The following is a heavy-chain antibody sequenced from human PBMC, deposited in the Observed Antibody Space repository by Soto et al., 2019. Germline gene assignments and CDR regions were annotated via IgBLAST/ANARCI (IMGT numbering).Heavy chain of an antibody. J-gene: IGHJ6*02. CDR3: NRCINYYYYYYGMDV. Sequence: GGSLRLSCAASGFTFSSYWMSWVRQAPGKGLEWVANIKQDGSEKYYVDSVKGRFTISRDNAKNSLYLQMNSLRAEDTAVYYCNRCINYYYYYYGMDVWGQGTTVTVSS. CDR2: IKQDGSEK. CDR1: GFTFSSYW. V-gene: IGHV3-7*05.